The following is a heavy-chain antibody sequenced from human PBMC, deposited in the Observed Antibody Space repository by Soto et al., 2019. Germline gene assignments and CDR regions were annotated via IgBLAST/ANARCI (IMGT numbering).Heavy chain of an antibody. J-gene: IGHJ3*02. CDR2: IYYSGST. Sequence: PSETLSLTCTVSGGSISSGGYYWIWIRHHPGKGLEWIGYIYYSGSTYYNPSLKSRVTISVDTSKNQFSLKLSSVTAADTAVYYCARDGTWFGGVIVGRNAFDIWGQGTMVTVSS. CDR1: GGSISSGGYY. V-gene: IGHV4-31*03. D-gene: IGHD3-16*02. CDR3: ARDGTWFGGVIVGRNAFDI.